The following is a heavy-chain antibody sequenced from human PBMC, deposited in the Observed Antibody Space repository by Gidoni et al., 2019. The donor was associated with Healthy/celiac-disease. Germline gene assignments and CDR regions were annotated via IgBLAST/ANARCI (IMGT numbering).Heavy chain of an antibody. V-gene: IGHV3-21*01. Sequence: RQAPGKGLEWVSSISSSSSYIYYADSVKGRFTISRDNAKNSLYLQMNSLRAEDTAVYYCARDRVAGTGRHAFDIWGQGTMVTVSS. D-gene: IGHD6-19*01. CDR3: ARDRVAGTGRHAFDI. J-gene: IGHJ3*02. CDR2: ISSSSSYI.